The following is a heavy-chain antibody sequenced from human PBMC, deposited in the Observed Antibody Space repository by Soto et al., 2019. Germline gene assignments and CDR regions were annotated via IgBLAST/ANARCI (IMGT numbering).Heavy chain of an antibody. D-gene: IGHD3-3*01. J-gene: IGHJ4*02. CDR2: IKSKTDGGTT. V-gene: IGHV3-15*01. CDR3: TTEYYDFWSGYFYYFDY. CDR1: GFTFSNAW. Sequence: PGGSLRLSCGASGFTFSNAWMSGVRQAPGKGLEWVGRIKSKTDGGTTDYAAPVKGRFTISRDDSKNTLYLQMNSLKTEDTAVYYCTTEYYDFWSGYFYYFDYWGQGTLVTVSS.